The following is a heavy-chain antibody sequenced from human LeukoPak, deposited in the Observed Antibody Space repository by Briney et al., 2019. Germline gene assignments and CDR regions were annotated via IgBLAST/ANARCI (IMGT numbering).Heavy chain of an antibody. CDR1: GYTFIAYH. CDR2: INPSGDGT. CDR3: ARDSLYYDILTNYYREYFDY. Sequence: ASVKVSCKASGYTFIAYHMHWVRQAPGQGLEWMGIINPSGDGTSYAQRFQGRITMTSDTSTTTVYMELSSLRSEDTAVYYCARDSLYYDILTNYYREYFDYWGQGTLVTVSS. V-gene: IGHV1-46*01. J-gene: IGHJ4*02. D-gene: IGHD3-9*01.